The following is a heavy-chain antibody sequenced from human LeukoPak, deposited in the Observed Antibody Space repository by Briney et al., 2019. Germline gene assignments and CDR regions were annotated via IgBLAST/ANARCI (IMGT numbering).Heavy chain of an antibody. D-gene: IGHD3-10*01. Sequence: PGGALRLSCAASGFTFDDYGMNWVRQAPGKGLEWVSGVTLSGGSTGYTDSVKGRFTISRDNAKNSLYLQMNSLRAEDTALYYCARDLLRFGELWENWFDPWGQGTLVTVSS. CDR3: ARDLLRFGELWENWFDP. V-gene: IGHV3-20*04. CDR2: VTLSGGST. CDR1: GFTFDDYG. J-gene: IGHJ5*02.